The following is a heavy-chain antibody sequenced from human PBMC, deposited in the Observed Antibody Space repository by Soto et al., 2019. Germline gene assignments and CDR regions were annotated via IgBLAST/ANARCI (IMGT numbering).Heavy chain of an antibody. CDR1: GFSLRSTA. Sequence: EVQLLESGGGLVQPGVSLRLSCATSGFSLRSTAMSWVRRAPGKGLEWVSTLSASGATALFADFAKGRFTISRDTSKNTLFLDMGNLEADDTATYYCAKTEALVAVDVYPGSFDSWGQGTLVTVSS. CDR2: LSASGATA. V-gene: IGHV3-23*01. J-gene: IGHJ5*02. CDR3: AKTEALVAVDVYPGSFDS. D-gene: IGHD2-15*01.